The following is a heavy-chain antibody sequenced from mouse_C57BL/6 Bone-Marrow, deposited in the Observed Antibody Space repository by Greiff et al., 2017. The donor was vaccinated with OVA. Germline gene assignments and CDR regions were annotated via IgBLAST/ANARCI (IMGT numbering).Heavy chain of an antibody. V-gene: IGHV1-59*01. CDR2: IDPSDSYT. J-gene: IGHJ2*01. Sequence: QVHVKQPGAELVRPGTSVKLSCKASGYTFTSYWMHWVKQRPGQGLEWIGVIDPSDSYTNYNQKFKGKATLTVDTSSSTAYMQLSSLTSEDSAVYYCARGVLRDYWGQGTTLTVSS. CDR1: GYTFTSYW. D-gene: IGHD1-1*01. CDR3: ARGVLRDY.